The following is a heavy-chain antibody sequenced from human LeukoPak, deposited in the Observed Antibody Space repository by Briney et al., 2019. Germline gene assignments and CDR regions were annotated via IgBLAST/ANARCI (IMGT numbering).Heavy chain of an antibody. CDR2: IYYSGST. CDR1: GGSISSYY. V-gene: IGHV4-59*01. D-gene: IGHD1-1*01. Sequence: SETLSLTCTVSGGSISSYYWSWIRQPPGKGLEWIGYIYYSGSTNYNPSLKSRVTISVDTSKNQFSLKLSSVTAADTAVYYCARDQTGTFDYWGQGTLVTVSS. J-gene: IGHJ4*02. CDR3: ARDQTGTFDY.